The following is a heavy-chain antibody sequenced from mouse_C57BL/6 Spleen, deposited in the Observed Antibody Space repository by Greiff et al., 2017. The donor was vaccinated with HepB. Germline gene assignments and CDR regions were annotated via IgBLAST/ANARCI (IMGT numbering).Heavy chain of an antibody. D-gene: IGHD2-3*01. CDR2: IDPSDSYT. CDR3: ARGRDGYYVAF. CDR1: GYTFTSYW. V-gene: IGHV1-50*01. Sequence: VKLQESGAELVKPGASVKLSCKASGYTFTSYWMQWVKQRPGQGLEWIGEIDPSDSYTNYNQKFKGKATLTVDTSSSTAYMQLSSLTSEDSAVYYCARGRDGYYVAFWGPGTLITVSA. J-gene: IGHJ3*01.